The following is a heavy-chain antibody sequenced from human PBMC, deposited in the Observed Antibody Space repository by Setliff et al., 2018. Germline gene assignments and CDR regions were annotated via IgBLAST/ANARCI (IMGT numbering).Heavy chain of an antibody. J-gene: IGHJ4*02. V-gene: IGHV1-24*01. CDR1: GYTLTELS. D-gene: IGHD5-12*01. CDR2: FDPEDGET. CDR3: ATVDIVATITGGYYFDY. Sequence: ASVKVSCKVFGYTLTELSMHWVRQAPGKGLEWMGGFDPEDGETIYAQKFQGRVTMTEDTSTDTAYMELSSLRSEDTAVYYCATVDIVATITGGYYFDYWGQGTLVTVSS.